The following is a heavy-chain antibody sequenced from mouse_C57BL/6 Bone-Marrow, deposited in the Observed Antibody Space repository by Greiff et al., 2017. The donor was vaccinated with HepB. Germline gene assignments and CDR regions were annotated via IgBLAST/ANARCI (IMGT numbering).Heavy chain of an antibody. Sequence: QVQLQQPGAELVKPGASVKVSCKASGYTFTSYWMHWVKQRPGQGLEWIGRIYPGSGNTKYNEKFKGKATLTADTSSSTAYMQLSSLTSEDSAVYYCARRGIYAMDYWGQGTSVTVSS. CDR2: IYPGSGNT. J-gene: IGHJ4*01. CDR3: ARRGIYAMDY. CDR1: GYTFTSYW. V-gene: IGHV1-66*01.